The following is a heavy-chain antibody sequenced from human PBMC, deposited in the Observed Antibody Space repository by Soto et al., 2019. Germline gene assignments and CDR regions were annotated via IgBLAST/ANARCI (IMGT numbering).Heavy chain of an antibody. CDR2: INHSGST. Sequence: SETLSLTCAIDGGSFRGYYWSWIRQPPGKGLEWIGEINHSGSTNYNPSLKSRVTISVDTSKNQFSLKLSSVTAADTAVYYCARGPGWYYGSGSYFWGQGTTVTVSS. CDR3: ARGPGWYYGSGSYF. CDR1: GGSFRGYY. V-gene: IGHV4-34*01. J-gene: IGHJ6*02. D-gene: IGHD3-10*01.